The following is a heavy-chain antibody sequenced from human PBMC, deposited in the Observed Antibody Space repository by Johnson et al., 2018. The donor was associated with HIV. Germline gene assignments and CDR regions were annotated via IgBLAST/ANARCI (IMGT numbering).Heavy chain of an antibody. CDR3: ARHPRKGIGGAFDI. Sequence: EVQLVESGGGLVQPGWSLRLSCAASGFHFSSYEMNWVRQAPGKGLEWVSYISSSGTTIFYADSLKGRFTISRDNAKNSLFLQMNSLRAEDTAIYYCARHPRKGIGGAFDIWGQGTMVTVSS. J-gene: IGHJ3*02. CDR2: ISSSGTTI. CDR1: GFHFSSYE. V-gene: IGHV3-48*03. D-gene: IGHD2-15*01.